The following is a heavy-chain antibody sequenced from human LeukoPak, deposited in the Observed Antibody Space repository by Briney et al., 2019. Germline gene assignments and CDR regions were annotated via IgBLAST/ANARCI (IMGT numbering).Heavy chain of an antibody. CDR3: ARLLASGGDDAFDI. J-gene: IGHJ3*02. V-gene: IGHV4-34*01. D-gene: IGHD3-16*01. CDR1: GGSFSGYY. CDR2: INHSGST. Sequence: SETLSLTCAVYGGSFSGYYWSWIRQPPGKGLEWIGEINHSGSTNYNPSLKSRVTISVDTSKNQFSLKLSSVTAADTAVYYCARLLASGGDDAFDIWGQGTMVTVSS.